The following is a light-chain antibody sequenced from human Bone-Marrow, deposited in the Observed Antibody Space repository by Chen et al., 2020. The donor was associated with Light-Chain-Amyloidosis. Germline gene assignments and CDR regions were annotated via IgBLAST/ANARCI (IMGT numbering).Light chain of an antibody. CDR2: EDS. CDR1: NIGSTS. V-gene: IGLV3-21*02. Sequence: SYVLTQPSSVSVAPGQTATIACGGNNIGSTSVHWYQQTPGQAPLLVVYEDSDRPSGIPARFAGSNCGTTATLTSSRVEAEDEDDYCCQVGVRGTDHPVFGGGTKLTVL. J-gene: IGLJ3*02. CDR3: QVGVRGTDHPV.